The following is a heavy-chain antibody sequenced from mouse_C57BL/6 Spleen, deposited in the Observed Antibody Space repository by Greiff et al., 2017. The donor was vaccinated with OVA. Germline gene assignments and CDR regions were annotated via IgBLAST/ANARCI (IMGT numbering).Heavy chain of an antibody. CDR1: GFNIKDDY. V-gene: IGHV14-4*01. J-gene: IGHJ1*03. CDR2: IDPENGDT. CDR3: TTRTTVVATGYFDV. Sequence: EVKLQESGAELVRPGASVKLSCTASGFNIKDDYMHWVKQRPEQGLEWIGWIDPENGDTEYASKFQGKATITADTSSNTAYLQLSSLTSEDTAVYYCTTRTTVVATGYFDVWGTGTTVTVSS. D-gene: IGHD1-1*01.